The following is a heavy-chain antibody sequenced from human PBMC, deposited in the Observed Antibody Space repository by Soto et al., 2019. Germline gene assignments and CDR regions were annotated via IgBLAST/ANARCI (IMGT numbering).Heavy chain of an antibody. CDR1: GYTFTSYD. CDR3: ARAPGYCISTSCQPPYYYYGMDV. Sequence: QVQLVQSGAEVKKPGASVKVSCKASGYTFTSYDINWVRQATGQGLEWMGWMNPNSGNTGYAQKFQGRVTMTRNTSISTXXMXLXXLRSEDTAVYYCARAPGYCISTSCQPPYYYYGMDVWGQGTTVTVSS. CDR2: MNPNSGNT. V-gene: IGHV1-8*01. J-gene: IGHJ6*02. D-gene: IGHD2-2*01.